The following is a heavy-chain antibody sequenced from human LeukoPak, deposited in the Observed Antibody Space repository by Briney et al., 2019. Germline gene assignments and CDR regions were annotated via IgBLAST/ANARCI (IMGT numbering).Heavy chain of an antibody. Sequence: PGGSLRLSCAAAGFSFSSYAMSWVRQAPGKGLEWVSTISGSGDNTYYADSVKGRFTISRDNSKNTLYLQMNSLRAEDTAVYYCAKDHCSSTSCYLLWGPFDYWGQGTLVTVSS. J-gene: IGHJ4*02. D-gene: IGHD2-2*01. CDR3: AKDHCSSTSCYLLWGPFDY. V-gene: IGHV3-23*01. CDR1: GFSFSSYA. CDR2: ISGSGDNT.